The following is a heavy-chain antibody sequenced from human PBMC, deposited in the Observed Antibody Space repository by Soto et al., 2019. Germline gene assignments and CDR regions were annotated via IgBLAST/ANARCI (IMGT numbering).Heavy chain of an antibody. CDR1: GFGFVEYG. CDR2: INRNGDRT. J-gene: IGHJ4*02. V-gene: IGHV3-20*04. CDR3: ARDQRWSYEYGDDGDS. D-gene: IGHD4-17*01. Sequence: EVYLVESGGGVVRPGGSLRLSCAASGFGFVEYGMTWVRQGPGKGLEWVSTINRNGDRTAYADSVKGRFTISRDNAKKSLYLHMNGLRAEDTAFYYCARDQRWSYEYGDDGDSWGQGTLVTVSS.